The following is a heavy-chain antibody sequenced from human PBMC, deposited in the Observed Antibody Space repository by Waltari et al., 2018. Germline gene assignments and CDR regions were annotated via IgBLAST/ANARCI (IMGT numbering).Heavy chain of an antibody. Sequence: DVQLSESGGVLAPPGGSLSIYGVPSAFTLGHVPMSWVRQAPGKGLEWVSVIHRSVGGTHYADSVKGRFTISRDNAKNTLYLQMNSLRAEDTAVYYCAKCEMYDSGWCAFFRYWGQGTLVTVSS. J-gene: IGHJ4*02. CDR1: AFTLGHVP. V-gene: IGHV3-23*01. CDR2: IHRSVGGT. CDR3: AKCEMYDSGWCAFFRY. D-gene: IGHD6-19*01.